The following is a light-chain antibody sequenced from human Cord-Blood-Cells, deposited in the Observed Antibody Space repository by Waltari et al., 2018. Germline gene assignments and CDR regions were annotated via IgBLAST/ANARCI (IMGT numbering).Light chain of an antibody. Sequence: AVSVALGQTVRITCQGDSLRSYYASWYQQKPGQAPVLVIYGKNNRPSGIPDRFSGSSSGNTASLTITGAQAEDEADYYCNSRDSSGNHLVFGGGTKLTVL. J-gene: IGLJ2*01. CDR3: NSRDSSGNHLV. CDR1: SLRSYY. CDR2: GKN. V-gene: IGLV3-19*01.